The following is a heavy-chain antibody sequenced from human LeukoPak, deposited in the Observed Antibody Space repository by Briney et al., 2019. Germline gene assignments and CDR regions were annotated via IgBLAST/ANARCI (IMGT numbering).Heavy chain of an antibody. J-gene: IGHJ3*02. D-gene: IGHD6-13*01. Sequence: ASVKVSCKASGYTFTSYDINWVRQATGQGLEWMGWMNPNSGNTGYAQKFQGRVTMTRNTSISTAYMELSSLRSEDTAVYYCASIAAAAPSGGDAFDIWGQGTMVTVSS. V-gene: IGHV1-8*01. CDR2: MNPNSGNT. CDR1: GYTFTSYD. CDR3: ASIAAAAPSGGDAFDI.